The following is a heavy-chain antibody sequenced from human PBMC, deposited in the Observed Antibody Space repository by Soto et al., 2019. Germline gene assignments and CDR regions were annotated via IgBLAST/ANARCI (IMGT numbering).Heavy chain of an antibody. J-gene: IGHJ4*02. CDR1: GGTFSSYT. Sequence: QVQLVQSGAEVKKPGSSVKVSCKASGGTFSSYTISWVRQAPGQGLEWMGRIIPILGIANYAQKFQGRVTITADKSTSTAYMELSSLRSEDTAGYYCATAPPHKQRFDYWGQGTLVTVSS. V-gene: IGHV1-69*02. CDR3: ATAPPHKQRFDY. CDR2: IIPILGIA.